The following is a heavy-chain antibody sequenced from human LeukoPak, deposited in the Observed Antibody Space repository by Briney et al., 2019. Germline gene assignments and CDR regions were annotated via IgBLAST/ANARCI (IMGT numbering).Heavy chain of an antibody. CDR2: MNPNSGNT. CDR3: ARGDGVVVVPAAIDY. Sequence: ASVKVSCKASGYTFTSYDINWVRQAPGQGLEWMGWMNPNSGNTGYAQKFQGRVTMTRNTSISTAYVELSSLRSEDTAVYYCARGDGVVVVPAAIDYWGQGTLVTVSS. CDR1: GYTFTSYD. V-gene: IGHV1-8*01. D-gene: IGHD2-2*01. J-gene: IGHJ4*02.